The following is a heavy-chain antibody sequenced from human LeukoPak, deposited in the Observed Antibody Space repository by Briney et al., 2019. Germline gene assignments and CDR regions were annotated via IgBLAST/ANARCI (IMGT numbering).Heavy chain of an antibody. CDR2: ISDSGGST. CDR1: GFAFSNYA. CDR3: ARGPTMKMDV. Sequence: GGSLRLSCAASGFAFSNYAMTWVRQAPGKGLEWVSAISDSGGSTYYADSVKGRFTISRDNAKNSLYLQMNSLRAEDTAVYYCARGPTMKMDVWGKGTTVTVSS. D-gene: IGHD3-22*01. J-gene: IGHJ6*04. V-gene: IGHV3-23*01.